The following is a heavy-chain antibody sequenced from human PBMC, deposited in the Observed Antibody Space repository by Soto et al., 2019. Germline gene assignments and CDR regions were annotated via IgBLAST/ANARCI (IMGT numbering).Heavy chain of an antibody. CDR3: ERASLVVATDY. CDR2: ITEDGSEK. CDR1: GFTFSSYW. Sequence: GGSLRLSCAASGFTFSSYWMSWVRQAPGKGLEWVAHITEDGSEKYYVDSVKGRFTISRDNAKNSLYLQMNSLRAEDTAVYYCERASLVVATDYWGQGTLVTVSS. D-gene: IGHD2-21*01. V-gene: IGHV3-7*04. J-gene: IGHJ4*02.